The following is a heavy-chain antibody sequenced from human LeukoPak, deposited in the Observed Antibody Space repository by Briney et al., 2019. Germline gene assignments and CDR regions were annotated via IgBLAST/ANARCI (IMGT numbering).Heavy chain of an antibody. V-gene: IGHV3-74*01. CDR2: ISDGGSTT. J-gene: IGHJ4*02. CDR3: ARDSVWVQWLASANFDY. D-gene: IGHD6-19*01. Sequence: PGGSLRLSCAASGFTFSSYWMHWVRQAPGKGLVWVSRISDGGSTTTYADSVKGRFTISRDNAKNSLYLQMNSLRAEDTAVYYCARDSVWVQWLASANFDYWGQGTLVTVSS. CDR1: GFTFSSYW.